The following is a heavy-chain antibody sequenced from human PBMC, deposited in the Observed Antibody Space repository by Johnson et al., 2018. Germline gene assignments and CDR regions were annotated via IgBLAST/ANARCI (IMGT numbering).Heavy chain of an antibody. CDR3: ARAQLGYDYMDV. V-gene: IGHV3-13*01. J-gene: IGHJ6*03. CDR1: GITLSSYD. Sequence: EVQLVESGGGLVQPGGSLRLSCAASGITLSSYDMHWVRQVTGKGLEWVSAIANGGDTYYPGAVKGRLTISKESAKNSYYLQMNSLGVEDTTVYYCARAQLGYDYMDVWGKGTTVTVSS. CDR2: IANGGDT. D-gene: IGHD5-24*01.